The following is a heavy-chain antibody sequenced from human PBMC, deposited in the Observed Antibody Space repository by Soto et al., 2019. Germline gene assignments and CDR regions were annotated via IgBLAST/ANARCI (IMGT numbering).Heavy chain of an antibody. CDR1: GGSFSGYY. J-gene: IGHJ6*02. D-gene: IGHD6-19*01. V-gene: IGHV4-34*01. Sequence: SETLSLTCAVYGGSFSGYYWSWIRQPPGKGLEWIGEINHSGSTNYNPSLKSRVTISVDTSKNQFSLKLSSVTAADTAVYYCASGAVAGTHYYYYGMDVCGQGTTVTVS. CDR3: ASGAVAGTHYYYYGMDV. CDR2: INHSGST.